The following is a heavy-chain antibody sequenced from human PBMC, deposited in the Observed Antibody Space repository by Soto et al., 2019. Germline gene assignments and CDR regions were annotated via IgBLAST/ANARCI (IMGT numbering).Heavy chain of an antibody. CDR2: ISGSGGST. CDR1: GFTFSSYA. D-gene: IGHD2-2*01. J-gene: IGHJ4*02. V-gene: IGHV3-23*01. CDR3: AKVPIVVVPAARMGYFDY. Sequence: GGSLRLSCAASGFTFSSYAMSWVRQAPGKGLEWVSAISGSGGSTYYADSVKGRFTIPRDNSKNTLYLQMNSLRAEDTAVYYCAKVPIVVVPAARMGYFDYWGQGTLVTVSS.